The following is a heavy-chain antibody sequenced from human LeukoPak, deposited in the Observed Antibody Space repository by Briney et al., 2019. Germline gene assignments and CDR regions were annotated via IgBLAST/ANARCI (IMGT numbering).Heavy chain of an antibody. CDR2: ISHSGST. V-gene: IGHV4-34*01. J-gene: IGHJ6*03. CDR3: ARGEAAAVSSTTTYYYYMDV. D-gene: IGHD6-13*01. CDR1: GGSFSGYY. Sequence: PSETLSLTCAVYGGSFSGYYWSWIRQPPGKGLEWIGEISHSGSTNYNPSLKSRVTISVDTSKNQFSLKLSSVTAADTAVYYCARGEAAAVSSTTTYYYYMDVWGKGTTVTVSS.